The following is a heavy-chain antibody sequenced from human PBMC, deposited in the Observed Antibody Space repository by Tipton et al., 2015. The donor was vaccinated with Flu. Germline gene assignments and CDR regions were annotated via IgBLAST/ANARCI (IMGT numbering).Heavy chain of an antibody. CDR1: GGSISTSGYF. J-gene: IGHJ4*02. D-gene: IGHD3-10*01. V-gene: IGHV4-39*07. CDR3: ARIIRITMIRGLRDPYYFDY. Sequence: TLSLTCTVSGGSISTSGYFWGWIRQPPGKGLEWIGSVYYNGGTHHNPSLKSRVSISGDTSKNQFSLKLTYVTAADTAVYFCARIIRITMIRGLRDPYYFDYWGQGMLVTVSS. CDR2: VYYNGGT.